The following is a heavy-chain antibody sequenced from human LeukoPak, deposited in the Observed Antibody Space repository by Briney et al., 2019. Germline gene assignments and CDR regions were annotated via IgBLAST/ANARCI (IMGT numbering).Heavy chain of an antibody. CDR3: ARSADGYTCGHFDF. CDR1: GYTFTAYY. V-gene: IGHV1-2*02. D-gene: IGHD5-18*01. CDR2: INPNTGDT. J-gene: IGHJ4*02. Sequence: ASLKVSCKASGYTFTAYYMHWVRQAPGQGLEWMGWINPNTGDTNYAQNFQGRVTMNRDTSISTAYMELSSLRSDDTAVYYCARSADGYTCGHFDFWGQGTLVTVSS.